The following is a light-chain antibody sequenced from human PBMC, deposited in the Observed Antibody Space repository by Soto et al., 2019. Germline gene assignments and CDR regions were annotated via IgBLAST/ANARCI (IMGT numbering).Light chain of an antibody. J-gene: IGLJ2*01. CDR3: CSSAAISVV. CDR2: DVS. CDR1: SSDIGGYKY. Sequence: QSALTQPRSVSGSPGQSVTISCTGTSSDIGGYKYVSWYQHHPGKAPKLLIYDVSERPSGVPDRFSGSKSGNTASLTISGLQAEDEADYYCCSSAAISVVFGGGTKLTVL. V-gene: IGLV2-11*01.